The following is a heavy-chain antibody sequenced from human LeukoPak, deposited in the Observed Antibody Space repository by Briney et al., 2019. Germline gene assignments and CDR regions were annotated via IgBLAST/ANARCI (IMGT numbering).Heavy chain of an antibody. J-gene: IGHJ6*02. CDR1: GFTVSSNY. D-gene: IGHD3-3*01. Sequence: GGSLRLSCAASGFTVSSNYMSWVRQAPGKGLEWVSYISSSGSTIYYADSVKGRFTISRDNAKNSLYLQMNSLRAEDTAVYYCARATYYDFWSGPLPNYYYYGMDVWGQGTTVTVSS. CDR3: ARATYYDFWSGPLPNYYYYGMDV. V-gene: IGHV3-11*01. CDR2: ISSSGSTI.